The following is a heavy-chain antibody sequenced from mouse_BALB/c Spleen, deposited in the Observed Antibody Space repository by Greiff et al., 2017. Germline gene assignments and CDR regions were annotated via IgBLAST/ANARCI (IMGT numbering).Heavy chain of an antibody. Sequence: EVQRVESGGGLVQPGGSRKLSCAASGFTFSSFGMHWVRQAPEKGLEWVAYISSGSSTIYYADTVKGRFTISRDNPKNTLFLQMTSLRSEDTARYYCARSSSYYAMDYWGQGTSVTVSA. CDR3: ARSSSYYAMDY. D-gene: IGHD3-1*01. V-gene: IGHV5-17*02. CDR1: GFTFSSFG. J-gene: IGHJ4*01. CDR2: ISSGSSTI.